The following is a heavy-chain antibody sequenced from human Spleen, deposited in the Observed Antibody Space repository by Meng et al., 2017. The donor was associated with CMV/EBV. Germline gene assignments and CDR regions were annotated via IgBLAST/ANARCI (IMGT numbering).Heavy chain of an antibody. CDR2: ISGSGGTT. Sequence: GGSLRLSCVASAFTFSSYAMSWVRQAPGKGLEWVSVISGSGGTTYYADSVKGRFTVSRDNSKNTQYLQMNSLKTEDTAVYYCARLRPYYDFWGGYPGDNYYGMDVWGQGTTVTVSS. CDR3: ARLRPYYDFWGGYPGDNYYGMDV. CDR1: AFTFSSYA. V-gene: IGHV3-23*01. D-gene: IGHD3-3*01. J-gene: IGHJ6*02.